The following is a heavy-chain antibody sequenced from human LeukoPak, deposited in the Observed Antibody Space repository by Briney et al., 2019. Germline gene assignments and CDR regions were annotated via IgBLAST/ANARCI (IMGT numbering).Heavy chain of an antibody. CDR2: INHSGST. Sequence: SETLSLTCAVYGGSFSGYYWSWIRQPPGKGLEWIGEINHSGSTNYNPSLQSRVTMSIDTSKNQFSLKLNFVTAADTAVYYCARDSGTTGEVKFDPWGQGTLVTVSS. J-gene: IGHJ5*02. CDR1: GGSFSGYY. CDR3: ARDSGTTGEVKFDP. D-gene: IGHD4-17*01. V-gene: IGHV4-34*01.